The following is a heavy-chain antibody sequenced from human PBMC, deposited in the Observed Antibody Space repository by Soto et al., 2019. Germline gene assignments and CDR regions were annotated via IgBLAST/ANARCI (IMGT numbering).Heavy chain of an antibody. CDR1: GYSFTSYW. J-gene: IGHJ6*02. Sequence: GESLKISCKGSGYSFTSYWIGWVRQMPGKGLEWMGIIYPGDSDTRYSPSFQGQVTISADKSIGTAYLQWSSLKASDTVMYYCAKSLNYYDSSGYWDVYYGMDVWLQGTTVTGCS. V-gene: IGHV5-51*01. CDR2: IYPGDSDT. CDR3: AKSLNYYDSSGYWDVYYGMDV. D-gene: IGHD3-22*01.